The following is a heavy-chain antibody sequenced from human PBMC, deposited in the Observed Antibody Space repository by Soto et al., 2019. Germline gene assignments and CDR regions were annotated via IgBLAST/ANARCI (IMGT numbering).Heavy chain of an antibody. V-gene: IGHV1-8*01. CDR1: GYSFTNYD. Sequence: QVQLVQSGAEVKKPGASVKVSCKASGYSFTNYDINWVRQATGQGLEWMGWMNPNSGNTGYAQKFQGRVTMTRDTPINTAYMELRSLRSDDTAVYYCAGNGYGGDWGFDYWGQGTVVTVSS. D-gene: IGHD2-21*02. CDR3: AGNGYGGDWGFDY. CDR2: MNPNSGNT. J-gene: IGHJ4*02.